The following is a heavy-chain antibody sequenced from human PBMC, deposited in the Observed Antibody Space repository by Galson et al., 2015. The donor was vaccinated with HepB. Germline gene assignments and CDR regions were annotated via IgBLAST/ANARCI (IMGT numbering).Heavy chain of an antibody. V-gene: IGHV3-74*01. CDR3: ARDLYSSSWFDY. D-gene: IGHD6-13*01. CDR2: INSDGSST. J-gene: IGHJ4*02. Sequence: SLRLSCAASGFTFSSYWMHWVRQAPGKGLVWVSRINSDGSSTSYADSVKGRFTISRDNAKNALYLQMNSLRAEDTAVYYCARDLYSSSWFDYWGQGTLVTVSS. CDR1: GFTFSSYW.